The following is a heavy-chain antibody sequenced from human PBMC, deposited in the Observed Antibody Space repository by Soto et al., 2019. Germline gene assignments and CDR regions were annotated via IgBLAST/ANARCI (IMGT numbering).Heavy chain of an antibody. CDR3: AKGDSSGYFNYFDY. CDR2: IAYDGNKT. V-gene: IGHV3-30*18. Sequence: QVHLVESGGGVVQPGRSLRLSCAASGFAFGSCDMHWVRQAPGKGLDWVAVIAYDGNKTYYADSVKGRFTISRDYAKKMVYLQMNSLRAEDTAVYYCAKGDSSGYFNYFDYWGQGTLVTVSS. CDR1: GFAFGSCD. J-gene: IGHJ4*02. D-gene: IGHD3-22*01.